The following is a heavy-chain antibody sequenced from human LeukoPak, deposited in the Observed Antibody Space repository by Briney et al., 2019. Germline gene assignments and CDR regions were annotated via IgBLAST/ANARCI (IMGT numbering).Heavy chain of an antibody. CDR1: GGTFSSYA. CDR3: ARILAAADDY. Sequence: SVKVSCKASGGTFSSYAISWVRQAPGQGLEWMGGIIPIFGTTNYAQRFQGRVTITADESTSTAYMELSSLRSEDTAVYYCARILAAADDYWGQGTLVTVSS. CDR2: IIPIFGTT. J-gene: IGHJ4*02. V-gene: IGHV1-69*13. D-gene: IGHD6-13*01.